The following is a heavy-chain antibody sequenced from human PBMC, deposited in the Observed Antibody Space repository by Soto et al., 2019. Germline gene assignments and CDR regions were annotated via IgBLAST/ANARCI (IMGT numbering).Heavy chain of an antibody. CDR3: AMASILTGYSLFDY. D-gene: IGHD3-9*01. J-gene: IGHJ4*02. Sequence: GGSLRLSCAASGFTFSSYAMSWVRQAPGKGLEWVSAISGSGGSTYYADSVKGRFTISRDNSKNTLYLQMNSLRAEDTAVYYCAMASILTGYSLFDYWGQGTLVTVSS. V-gene: IGHV3-23*01. CDR2: ISGSGGST. CDR1: GFTFSSYA.